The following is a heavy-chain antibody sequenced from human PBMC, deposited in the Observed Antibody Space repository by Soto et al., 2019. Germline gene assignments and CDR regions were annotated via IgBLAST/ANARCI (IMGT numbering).Heavy chain of an antibody. CDR3: AKGSSGWYDAFDI. Sequence: QVQLVESGGGVVQPGRSLRLSCAASGFTFSSYGTHWVRQAPGKGLEWVAVISYDGSNKYYADSVKGRFTISRDNSKNTLYLQMNSLRAEDTAVYYCAKGSSGWYDAFDIWGQGTMVTVSS. D-gene: IGHD6-19*01. CDR1: GFTFSSYG. V-gene: IGHV3-30*18. CDR2: ISYDGSNK. J-gene: IGHJ3*02.